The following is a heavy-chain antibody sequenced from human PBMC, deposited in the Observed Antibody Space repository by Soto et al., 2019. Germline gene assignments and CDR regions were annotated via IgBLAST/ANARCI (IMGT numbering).Heavy chain of an antibody. CDR3: ARDSPLDYGGNPGLSAFDI. CDR1: GGSIISGGYS. CDR2: IYHSGST. V-gene: IGHV4-30-2*01. D-gene: IGHD4-17*01. Sequence: SETLSLTCAVSGGSIISGGYSWIWIRQPPGKGLEWIGYIYHSGSTYYNPSLKSRVTISVDRSKNQFSLKLSSVTAADTAVYYCARDSPLDYGGNPGLSAFDIWGQGTMVTVS. J-gene: IGHJ3*02.